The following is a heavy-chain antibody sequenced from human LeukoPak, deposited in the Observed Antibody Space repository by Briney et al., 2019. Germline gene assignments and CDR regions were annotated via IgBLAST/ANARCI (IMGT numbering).Heavy chain of an antibody. J-gene: IGHJ4*02. CDR2: INAGNGNT. D-gene: IGHD5-12*01. CDR3: AREGRFYPNQDVDIVATIHGDY. Sequence: ASVKVSCKASGYTFTSYAMHWVRQAPGQRLEWMGWINAGNGNTKYSQKFQGRVTITRDTSASTAYMELSSLRSEDTGVYYCAREGRFYPNQDVDIVATIHGDYWGQGTLVTVSS. V-gene: IGHV1-3*01. CDR1: GYTFTSYA.